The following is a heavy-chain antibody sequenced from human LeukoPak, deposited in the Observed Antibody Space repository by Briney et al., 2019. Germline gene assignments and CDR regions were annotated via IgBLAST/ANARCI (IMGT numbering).Heavy chain of an antibody. CDR3: ARVVVGALDY. V-gene: IGHV3-64*01. J-gene: IGHJ4*02. CDR2: ISSNGGST. D-gene: IGHD2-15*01. CDR1: GFTFSSYA. Sequence: GGSLRLSCAASGFTFSSYAMHWVRQAPGKGLEYVSAISSNGGSTYYANSVKGRFTISRDNSKNTLYLQMGSLRAEDMAVYYCARVVVGALDYWGQGTLVTVSS.